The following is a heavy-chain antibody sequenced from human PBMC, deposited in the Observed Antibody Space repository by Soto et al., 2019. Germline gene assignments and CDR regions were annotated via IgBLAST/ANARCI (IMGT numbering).Heavy chain of an antibody. V-gene: IGHV4-61*08. Sequence: PSETLSLTGTVSGDTVSSGDYYWTWIRQPPGKGLEWVGHIYFSGRTNYIPSLGSRVTISLDTSKNQFSLKLTSVTAADTAVYYCARVPIDTYMIYWSDPWGEGTLVTVS. D-gene: IGHD3-16*01. CDR1: GDTVSSGDYY. CDR3: ARVPIDTYMIYWSDP. CDR2: IYFSGRT. J-gene: IGHJ5*02.